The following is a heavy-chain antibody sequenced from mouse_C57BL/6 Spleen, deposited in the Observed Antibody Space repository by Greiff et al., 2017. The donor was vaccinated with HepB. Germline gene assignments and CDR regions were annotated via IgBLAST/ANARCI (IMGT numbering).Heavy chain of an antibody. V-gene: IGHV5-12*01. CDR2: ISNGGGST. CDR1: GFTFSDYY. CDR3: ARHDYGAWFAY. D-gene: IGHD2-4*01. J-gene: IGHJ3*01. Sequence: EVMLVESGGGLVQPGGSLKLSCAASGFTFSDYYMYWVRQTPEKRLEWVAYISNGGGSTYYPDTVKGRFTISRDNAKNTLYLQMSRLKSEDTAMYYCARHDYGAWFAYWGQGTLVTVSA.